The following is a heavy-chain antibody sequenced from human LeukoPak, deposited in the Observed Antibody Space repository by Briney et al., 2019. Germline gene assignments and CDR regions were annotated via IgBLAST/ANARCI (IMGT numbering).Heavy chain of an antibody. CDR1: GFTFNNYG. CDR3: ARKQLGDSSGLYYYGLDV. D-gene: IGHD1-1*01. V-gene: IGHV3-30*02. J-gene: IGHJ6*02. Sequence: GGSLRLSCAASGFTFNNYGMHWVRQAPGKGLEWLAFIWFDESNKFYAASVKGRFTISRDNSKNTLYLRMNSLRVDDTAVYYCARKQLGDSSGLYYYGLDVWGQGTTVTVSS. CDR2: IWFDESNK.